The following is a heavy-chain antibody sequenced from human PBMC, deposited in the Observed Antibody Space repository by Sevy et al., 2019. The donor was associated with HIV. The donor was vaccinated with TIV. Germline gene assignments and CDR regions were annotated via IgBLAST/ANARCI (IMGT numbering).Heavy chain of an antibody. CDR2: VTPTNGAT. D-gene: IGHD6-19*01. J-gene: IGHJ5*02. V-gene: IGHV1-2*06. Sequence: ASVKVSCKASGYNFYIHWVRQAPGQGLQWMGRVTPTNGATDYAQKFQGRVAMTMDTSFTTAYMELSGLKSDDTAIYYCAGQSLGWYNWFDPWGQGTLVTVSS. CDR1: GYNFY. CDR3: AGQSLGWYNWFDP.